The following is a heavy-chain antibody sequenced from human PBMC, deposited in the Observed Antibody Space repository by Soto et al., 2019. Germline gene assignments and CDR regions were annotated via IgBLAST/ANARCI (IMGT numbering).Heavy chain of an antibody. Sequence: PGGSLRLSCAASGFTFSSYGMHWVRQAPGKGLVWVSRINSDGSSTSYADSVKGRFTISRDNAKNTLYLQMNSLRAEDTAVYYCASMYSSRKIDYWGQGTLVTVPS. D-gene: IGHD6-13*01. J-gene: IGHJ4*02. CDR2: INSDGSST. CDR1: GFTFSSYG. V-gene: IGHV3-74*01. CDR3: ASMYSSRKIDY.